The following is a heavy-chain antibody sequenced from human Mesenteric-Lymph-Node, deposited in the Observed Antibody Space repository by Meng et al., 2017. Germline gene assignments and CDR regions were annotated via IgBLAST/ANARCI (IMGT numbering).Heavy chain of an antibody. J-gene: IGHJ3*02. Sequence: SETLSLTCTVSGDSISTFYWSWVRQSAGKGLEWIGRMSTNGNTYYNPSLKSRVAMSVDTSKNQFSLELRSVTAADTAVYYCARDNYGDYDAFDIWGQGTMVTVSS. CDR1: GDSISTFY. CDR2: MSTNGNT. D-gene: IGHD4-17*01. V-gene: IGHV4-4*07. CDR3: ARDNYGDYDAFDI.